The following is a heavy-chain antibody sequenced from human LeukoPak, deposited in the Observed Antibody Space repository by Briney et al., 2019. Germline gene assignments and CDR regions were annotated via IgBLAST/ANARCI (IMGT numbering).Heavy chain of an antibody. J-gene: IGHJ2*01. V-gene: IGHV4-4*07. CDR2: IYSSGST. D-gene: IGHD2-2*01. Sequence: PSETLSLTCTVSGGSISSYYWSWIRQPAGKGLEWIGRIYSSGSTNCNPSLKSRVTMSVDTSKNQFSLKLSSVTAADTAVYYCARGQYHLLYWYFDLWGRGTLVTVSS. CDR3: ARGQYHLLYWYFDL. CDR1: GGSISSYY.